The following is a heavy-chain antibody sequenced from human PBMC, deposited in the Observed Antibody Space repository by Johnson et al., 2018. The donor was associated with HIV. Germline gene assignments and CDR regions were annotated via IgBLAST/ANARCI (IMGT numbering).Heavy chain of an antibody. Sequence: VQVVESGGGVVQPGGSLTLSCAASGFTFNTYGMHWVRQAPGKGLEWVTFIRYDGSNKYYADSVKGRFTISRDNSKNTLYLQMNSLRAEDTAVYYCAKDVGNYWPDAFDIWGQGTMVTVSS. D-gene: IGHD3-22*01. J-gene: IGHJ3*02. CDR2: IRYDGSNK. CDR1: GFTFNTYG. CDR3: AKDVGNYWPDAFDI. V-gene: IGHV3-30*02.